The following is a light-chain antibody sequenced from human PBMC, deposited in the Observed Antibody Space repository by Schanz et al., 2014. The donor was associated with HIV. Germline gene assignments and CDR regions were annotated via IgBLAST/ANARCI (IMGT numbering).Light chain of an antibody. CDR1: SSNIGAGYD. CDR2: DDN. J-gene: IGLJ1*01. V-gene: IGLV1-40*01. CDR3: AAWDDSLNGHYV. Sequence: QSVLTQPPSLSGAPGQRVSLSCNGSSSNIGAGYDVHWYQQFPGTAPRLLIFDDNSRPSGVPDRFSGSKSGTSASLAISGLRSEDEADYYCAAWDDSLNGHYVFGTGTKLTVL.